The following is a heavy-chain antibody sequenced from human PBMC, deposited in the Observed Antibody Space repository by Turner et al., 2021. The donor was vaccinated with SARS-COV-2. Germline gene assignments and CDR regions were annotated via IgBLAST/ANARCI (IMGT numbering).Heavy chain of an antibody. J-gene: IGHJ4*02. Sequence: QLQLQESGPGLVKPSETLSLTCAVSGGSISTTNHYWGWIRQPPGKGLEWIVSISYTGRTFYTPSLKSRVTLSMDTSKNHFSLKVTSVTAADTAVYYCARQGGVDYWGQGTLVTVSS. V-gene: IGHV4-39*01. CDR2: ISYTGRT. CDR3: ARQGGVDY. CDR1: GGSISTTNHY.